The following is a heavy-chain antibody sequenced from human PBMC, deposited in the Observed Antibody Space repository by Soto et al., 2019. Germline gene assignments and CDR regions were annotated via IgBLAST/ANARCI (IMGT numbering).Heavy chain of an antibody. J-gene: IGHJ6*02. CDR3: ARDRTELRYFRGYYYYGMDV. V-gene: IGHV4-30-4*01. CDR2: IYYSGST. CDR1: GGSISSGDYY. D-gene: IGHD3-9*01. Sequence: SETLSLTCTVSGGSISSGDYYWSWIRQPPGKGLEWIGYIYYSGSTYYNPSLKSRVTISVDTSKNQSSLKLSSVTAADTAVYYCARDRTELRYFRGYYYYGMDVWGQGTTVTVSS.